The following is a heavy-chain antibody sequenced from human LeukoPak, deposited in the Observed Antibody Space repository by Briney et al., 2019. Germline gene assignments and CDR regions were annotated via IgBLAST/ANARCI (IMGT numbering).Heavy chain of an antibody. CDR3: ARKNDFDI. D-gene: IGHD2/OR15-2a*01. CDR1: GGSINFYY. CDR2: IYSTGST. J-gene: IGHJ3*02. Sequence: SETLSLTCTVSGGSINFYYWSWIRQPAGKGLEWIGRIYSTGSTNYSPSLKSRVTMSVDKSKNQFSLNLSSVTAADTAVYYCARKNDFDIWGQGTLVTVSS. V-gene: IGHV4-4*07.